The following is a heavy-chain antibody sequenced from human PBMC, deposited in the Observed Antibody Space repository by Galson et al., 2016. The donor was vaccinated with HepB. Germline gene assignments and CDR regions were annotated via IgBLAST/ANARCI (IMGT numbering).Heavy chain of an antibody. J-gene: IGHJ3*01. CDR1: GFSLSTSGMC. D-gene: IGHD1-26*01. Sequence: PALVKPTQTLTLTCTFSGFSLSTSGMCVIWIRQPPGKALEWLALIDWDDDKFYRTSLRARLTISKDTSKDQVVLRMTNMDPVDTATYYCARIRWSGSHLDAFDVGGRGTTVTVSS. CDR2: IDWDDDK. V-gene: IGHV2-70*01. CDR3: ARIRWSGSHLDAFDV.